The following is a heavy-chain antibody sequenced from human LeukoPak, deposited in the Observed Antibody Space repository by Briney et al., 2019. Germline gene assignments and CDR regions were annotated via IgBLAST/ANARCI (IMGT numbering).Heavy chain of an antibody. V-gene: IGHV4-34*01. D-gene: IGHD3-16*02. CDR3: AREDYVWGSYRKLDY. CDR1: GGSLSDYY. J-gene: IGHJ4*02. CDR2: ISHSGST. Sequence: SETLSLTCAVYGGSLSDYYWNWIRQPPGKGLEWIGEISHSGSTNYNPSLKSRVTISVDTSKNQFSLKLSSVAAVDTAMYYCAREDYVWGSYRKLDYWGQGTLVTVSS.